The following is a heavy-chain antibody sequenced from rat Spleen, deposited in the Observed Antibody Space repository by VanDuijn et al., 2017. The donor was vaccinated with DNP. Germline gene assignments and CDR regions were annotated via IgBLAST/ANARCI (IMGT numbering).Heavy chain of an antibody. V-gene: IGHV5-58*01. CDR1: RFTFGSHW. D-gene: IGHD1-1*01. J-gene: IGHJ2*01. Sequence: EVQLVESGGGLVQPGRSLKLSCVASRFTFGSHWMYWIRQAPGKGLEWLASINTDGGRTYYPDSVKGRFTISRDNAENTVYLQSNSQRSEDTATYFCAKEGYSVTFADWGQGVMVTVSS. CDR3: AKEGYSVTFAD. CDR2: INTDGGRT.